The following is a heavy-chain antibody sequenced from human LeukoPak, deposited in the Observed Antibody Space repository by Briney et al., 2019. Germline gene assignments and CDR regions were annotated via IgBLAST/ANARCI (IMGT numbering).Heavy chain of an antibody. V-gene: IGHV4-31*03. Sequence: SETLSLTCTVSGGSISSGGYYWSWIRQHPGKGLEWIGYIYYSGGTYYNPSLKSRVTISVDTSKNQFSLKLSSVTAADTAVYYCARAFAPVTIFGVVTSYYYGMDVWGQGTTVTVS. CDR2: IYYSGGT. D-gene: IGHD3-3*01. J-gene: IGHJ6*02. CDR3: ARAFAPVTIFGVVTSYYYGMDV. CDR1: GGSISSGGYY.